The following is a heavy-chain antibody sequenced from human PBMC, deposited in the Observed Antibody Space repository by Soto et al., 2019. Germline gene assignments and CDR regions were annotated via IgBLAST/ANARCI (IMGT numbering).Heavy chain of an antibody. CDR2: ISYDGSNK. CDR3: AKDPYDTLTGYYGPDY. V-gene: IGHV3-30*18. CDR1: GFTFSSYG. Sequence: QVQLVESGGGVVQPGRSLRLSCAASGFTFSSYGIHWVRQAPGKGLEWVAVISYDGSNKYYADSVKGRFTISRDNSKNTLYPQMNSLRAEDTAVYYCAKDPYDTLTGYYGPDYWGQGTLVTVSS. J-gene: IGHJ4*02. D-gene: IGHD3-9*01.